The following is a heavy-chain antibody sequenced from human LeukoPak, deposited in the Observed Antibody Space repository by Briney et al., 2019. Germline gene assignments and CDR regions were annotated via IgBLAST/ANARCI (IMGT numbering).Heavy chain of an antibody. J-gene: IGHJ3*01. Sequence: SQTLSLTCVISGDSVSSNSAAWNWIRQSPSRGLEWLGRTYYRSKWYYDYAVSLKSRITINPDTSRNQFSLHLSSVTPEDTAVYYRARGSYSSDLLWGQGIMVTVSS. CDR3: ARGSYSSDLL. CDR1: GDSVSSNSAA. D-gene: IGHD3-10*01. CDR2: TYYRSKWYY. V-gene: IGHV6-1*01.